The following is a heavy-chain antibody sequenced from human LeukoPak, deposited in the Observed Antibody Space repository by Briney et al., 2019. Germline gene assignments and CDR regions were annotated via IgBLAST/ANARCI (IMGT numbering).Heavy chain of an antibody. CDR2: ISAYNGNT. CDR3: ARVDWAAAAYYFDY. Sequence: ASVKVSCKASGYTFTSYGISWVRQAPGQGLEWMGWISAYNGNTNYAQKLQCRVTMTTDTSTSTAYMELRSLRSDDTAVYYCARVDWAAAAYYFDYWGQGTLVTVSS. J-gene: IGHJ4*02. CDR1: GYTFTSYG. V-gene: IGHV1-18*01. D-gene: IGHD6-13*01.